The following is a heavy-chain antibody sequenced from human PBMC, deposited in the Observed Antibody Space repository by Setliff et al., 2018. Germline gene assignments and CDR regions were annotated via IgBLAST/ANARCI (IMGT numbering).Heavy chain of an antibody. CDR1: GGSISTYY. D-gene: IGHD5-12*01. CDR3: ARGGTFRYFDY. CDR2: AYYSGIA. V-gene: IGHV4-59*01. J-gene: IGHJ4*02. Sequence: SETLSLTCTVSGGSISTYYWSWIRQPPGKGLEWIGYAYYSGIANYSPSLKSRLTISVDTSKNQFSLKLRSVTAADTAVYYCARGGTFRYFDYWGQGTPVTVS.